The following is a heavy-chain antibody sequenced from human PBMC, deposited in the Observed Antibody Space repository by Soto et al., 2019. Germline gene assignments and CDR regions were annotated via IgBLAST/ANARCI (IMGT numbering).Heavy chain of an antibody. CDR2: LNHSGST. V-gene: IGHV4-34*01. D-gene: IGHD2-15*01. J-gene: IGHJ6*02. CDR3: ASFPKWSTYYGMDV. Sequence: QVQLQQWGAGLLKPSETLSLTCAVYGGSFSGYYWSWIRQPPGKGLEWIGELNHSGSTNYTPSLNSRVTIPVDTSKTQFSLKLSSVTAADTAVYYCASFPKWSTYYGMDVWGQGPTVTVSS. CDR1: GGSFSGYY.